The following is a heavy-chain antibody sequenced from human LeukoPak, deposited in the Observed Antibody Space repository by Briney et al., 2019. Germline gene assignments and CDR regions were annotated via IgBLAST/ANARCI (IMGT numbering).Heavy chain of an antibody. CDR2: ISGSGDNT. CDR3: AKGSYYDSSGSFYFDY. J-gene: IGHJ4*02. D-gene: IGHD3-22*01. V-gene: IGHV3-23*01. CDR1: GFTFSSYV. Sequence: GGSLRLSCAASGFTFSSYVMSWVRQAPGKGLEWVSGISGSGDNTYHADSVKGRFTISRDNSKNTLYVQVNSLGTEDTAAYYCAKGSYYDSSGSFYFDYWGQGTLVTVSS.